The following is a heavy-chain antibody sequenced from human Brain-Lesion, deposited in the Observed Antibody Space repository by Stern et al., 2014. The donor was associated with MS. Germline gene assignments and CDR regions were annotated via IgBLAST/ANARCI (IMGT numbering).Heavy chain of an antibody. CDR3: ARVPGGVFGGMDV. Sequence: VQLVESGAEVKKPAASVKVSRKASGYTFTDYFIPWARQAPGEGLEWMGWINPYSGDTKYAKKFQGWVTMPRDTSISTAYMELNSLRSYDTAVYYCARVPGGVFGGMDVWGQGTTVT. V-gene: IGHV1-2*04. CDR2: INPYSGDT. CDR1: GYTFTDYF. D-gene: IGHD4-23*01. J-gene: IGHJ6*02.